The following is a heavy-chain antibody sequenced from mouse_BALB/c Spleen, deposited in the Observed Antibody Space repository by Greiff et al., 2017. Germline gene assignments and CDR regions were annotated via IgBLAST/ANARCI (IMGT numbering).Heavy chain of an antibody. CDR2: ISSGSSTI. Sequence: EVQLQESGGGLVQPGGSRKLSCAASGFTFSSFGMHWVRQAPEKGLEWVAYISSGSSTIYYADTVKGRFTISRDNPKNTLFLQMTSLRSEDTAMYYCARGRLRWYFDVWGAGTTVTVSS. CDR3: ARGRLRWYFDV. CDR1: GFTFSSFG. V-gene: IGHV5-17*02. J-gene: IGHJ1*01. D-gene: IGHD3-2*02.